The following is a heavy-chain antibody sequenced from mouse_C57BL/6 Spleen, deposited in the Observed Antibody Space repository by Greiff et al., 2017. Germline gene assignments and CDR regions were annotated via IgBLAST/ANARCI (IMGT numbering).Heavy chain of an antibody. J-gene: IGHJ2*01. V-gene: IGHV1-50*01. CDR1: GYTFTSYW. D-gene: IGHD1-1*01. CDR2: IDPSDSYT. Sequence: VQLQQPGAELVKPGASVKLSCKASGYTFTSYWMQWVKQRPGQGLEWIGEIDPSDSYTNYNQKFKGKATLTVDTSSSTAYMQLSSLTSEDSAVYYCASPITTVGDYWGQGTTLTVSS. CDR3: ASPITTVGDY.